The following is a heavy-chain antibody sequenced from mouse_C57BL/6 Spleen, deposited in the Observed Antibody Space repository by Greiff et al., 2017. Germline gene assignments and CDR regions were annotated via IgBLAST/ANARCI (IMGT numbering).Heavy chain of an antibody. J-gene: IGHJ1*03. V-gene: IGHV1-61*01. CDR2: IYPSDSET. CDR1: GYTFTSYW. CDR3: ARLDYGSRWYFDV. D-gene: IGHD1-1*01. Sequence: QVQLQQPGAELVRPGSSVKLSCKASGYTFTSYWMDWVKQRPGQGLEWIGNIYPSDSETNYNQKFKDKATLTVDKSSSTAYMQLSSLTSEDSAVYYCARLDYGSRWYFDVWGTGTTVTVSS.